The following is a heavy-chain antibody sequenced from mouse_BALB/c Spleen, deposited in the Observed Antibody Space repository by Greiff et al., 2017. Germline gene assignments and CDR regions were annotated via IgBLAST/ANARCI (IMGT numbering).Heavy chain of an antibody. V-gene: IGHV2-9*02. CDR3: AREDGSSSFAY. CDR1: GFSLTSYG. D-gene: IGHD1-1*01. Sequence: VHLVESGPGLVAPSQSLSITCTVSGFSLTSYGVHWVRQPPGKGLEWLGVIWAGGSTNYNSALMSRLSISKDNSKSQVFLKMNSLQTDDTAMYYCAREDGSSSFAYWGQGTLVTVSA. J-gene: IGHJ3*01. CDR2: IWAGGST.